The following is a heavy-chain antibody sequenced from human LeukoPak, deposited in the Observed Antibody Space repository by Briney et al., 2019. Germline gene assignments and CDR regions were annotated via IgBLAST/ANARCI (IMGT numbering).Heavy chain of an antibody. Sequence: GASVKVSCKASGGTFSSYAISWVRQAPGQGLEWTGGIIPIFGTANYAQKFQGRVTITADESTSTAYTELSSLRSEDTAVYYCARERDYGGNPYYFDYWGQGTLVTVSS. CDR3: ARERDYGGNPYYFDY. V-gene: IGHV1-69*13. CDR2: IIPIFGTA. J-gene: IGHJ4*02. CDR1: GGTFSSYA. D-gene: IGHD4-23*01.